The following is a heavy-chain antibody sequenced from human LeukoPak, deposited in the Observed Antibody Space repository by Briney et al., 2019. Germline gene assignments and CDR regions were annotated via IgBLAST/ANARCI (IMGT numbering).Heavy chain of an antibody. CDR2: IYYSGST. V-gene: IGHV4-39*07. CDR3: ARRGSWGGPRPFDY. D-gene: IGHD2-21*01. Sequence: SETLSLTCTVSGGSISSSSYYWGWIRQPPGKGLEWIGSIYYSGSTYYNPSLKSRVTISVDTSKKQISLKLRSVTAADTAVYYCARRGSWGGPRPFDYWGQGSLVTVSS. CDR1: GGSISSSSYY. J-gene: IGHJ4*02.